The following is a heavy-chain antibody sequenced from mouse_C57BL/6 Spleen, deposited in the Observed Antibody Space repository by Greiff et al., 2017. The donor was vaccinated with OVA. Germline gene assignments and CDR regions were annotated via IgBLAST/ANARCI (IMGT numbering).Heavy chain of an antibody. Sequence: QVQLKQPGAELVKPGASVKLSCKASGYTFTSYWMQWVKQRPGQGLEWIGEIDPSDSYTNYNQKFKGKATLTVDTSSSTAYMQLSSLTSEDSAVYYCARGGYSPYAMDYWGQGTSVTVSS. J-gene: IGHJ4*01. V-gene: IGHV1-50*01. CDR1: GYTFTSYW. CDR3: ARGGYSPYAMDY. D-gene: IGHD2-3*01. CDR2: IDPSDSYT.